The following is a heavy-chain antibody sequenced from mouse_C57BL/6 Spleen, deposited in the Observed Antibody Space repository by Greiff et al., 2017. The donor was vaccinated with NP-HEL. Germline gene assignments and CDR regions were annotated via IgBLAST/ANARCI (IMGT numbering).Heavy chain of an antibody. D-gene: IGHD1-1*01. CDR3: ARHEEAPITTVVARGYFDY. CDR2: FYPGSGSI. Sequence: VKLMESGAELVKPGASVKLSCKASGYTFTEYTIHWVKQRSGQGLEWIGWFYPGSGSIKYNEKFKDKATLTADKSSSTVYMELSSLTSEDSAVYFCARHEEAPITTVVARGYFDYWGQGTTLTVSS. V-gene: IGHV1-62-2*01. J-gene: IGHJ2*01. CDR1: GYTFTEYT.